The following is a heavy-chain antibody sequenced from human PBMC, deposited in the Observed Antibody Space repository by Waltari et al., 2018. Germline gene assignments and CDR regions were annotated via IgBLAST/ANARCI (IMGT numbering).Heavy chain of an antibody. CDR2: IYYSGST. J-gene: IGHJ3*02. D-gene: IGHD2-21*01. CDR1: GGSISSSSYY. V-gene: IGHV4-39*07. CDR3: ARETPQDCGGDCYIFDI. Sequence: QLQLQESGPGLVKPSETLSLTCTVSGGSISSSSYYWGWLRQPPGKGLGWSGSIYYSGSTYYNPSLKSRVTISVDTSKNQFSLKLSSVTAADTAVYYCARETPQDCGGDCYIFDIWGQGTMVTVSS.